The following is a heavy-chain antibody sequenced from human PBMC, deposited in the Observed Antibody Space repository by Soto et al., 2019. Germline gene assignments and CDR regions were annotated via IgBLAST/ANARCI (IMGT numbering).Heavy chain of an antibody. J-gene: IGHJ4*02. D-gene: IGHD1-1*01. CDR1: GYAFTTYG. CDR2: ISAHNGNT. CDR3: ARGRYGDY. Sequence: QVHLVQSGAEVKKPGASVEVSCKGSGYAFTTYGITWVRQAPGQGLEWMGWISAHNGNTNYAQKLQGRVTVTRDTSTSTAYMELRSLRSVDTAVYYCARGRYGDYWGQGALVTVSS. V-gene: IGHV1-18*01.